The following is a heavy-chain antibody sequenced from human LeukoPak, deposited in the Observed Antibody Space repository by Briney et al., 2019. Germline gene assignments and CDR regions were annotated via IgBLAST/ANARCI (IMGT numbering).Heavy chain of an antibody. Sequence: GGSLRLSCAASGFTFSSYAMSWVRQAPGKWQERVSAISGSGGSPYYADSVKGRFTISRDNSKNTLYLQINSLRAEDTAVYYCAKDINDILTGYYYYWDQGTLVTVSS. D-gene: IGHD3-9*01. CDR2: ISGSGGSP. CDR3: AKDINDILTGYYYY. CDR1: GFTFSSYA. V-gene: IGHV3-23*01. J-gene: IGHJ4*02.